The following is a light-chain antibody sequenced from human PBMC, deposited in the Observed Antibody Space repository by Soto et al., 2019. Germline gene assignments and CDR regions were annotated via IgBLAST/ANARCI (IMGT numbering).Light chain of an antibody. J-gene: IGLJ1*01. CDR1: SSDVGGYNY. CDR3: SSYAGSNV. CDR2: EVS. Sequence: QSVLTQPPSASGSPGQSVTISCTGTSSDVGGYNYVSWYQQHPGKAPKLMIYEVSKRPSGVPDRFSGSKSGNTASLTVSGLQAEDEADYYCSSYAGSNVFGTGTKVT. V-gene: IGLV2-8*01.